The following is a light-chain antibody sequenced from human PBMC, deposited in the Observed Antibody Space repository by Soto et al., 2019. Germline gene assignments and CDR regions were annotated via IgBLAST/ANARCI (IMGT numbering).Light chain of an antibody. CDR3: MQARQNPYT. J-gene: IGKJ2*01. Sequence: DIVMTQSPLSLPVTPGEPASISCRSSQSLLHSNGYNYLDWYLQKPGQSPQLLIFLGSNRASGVPDRFSGSGSGTDFTLKINRVEAEDVGVYYCMQARQNPYTFGQGTKLEIK. CDR1: QSLLHSNGYNY. V-gene: IGKV2-28*01. CDR2: LGS.